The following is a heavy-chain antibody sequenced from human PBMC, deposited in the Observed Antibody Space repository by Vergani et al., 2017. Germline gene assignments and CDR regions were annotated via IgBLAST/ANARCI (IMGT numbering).Heavy chain of an antibody. J-gene: IGHJ6*02. CDR2: TYYRSKWYN. CDR3: ARVKYSSGWYGGAPYYYYGMDV. CDR1: GDSVSSNSAA. Sequence: QVQLQQSGPGLVKPSQTLSLTCAISGDSVSSNSAAWNWIRQSPSRGLEWLGRTYYRSKWYNDYAVSVKSRITINPDTSKNQFSLQLNSVTPEDTAVYYCARVKYSSGWYGGAPYYYYGMDVWGQGTTVTVSS. D-gene: IGHD6-19*01. V-gene: IGHV6-1*01.